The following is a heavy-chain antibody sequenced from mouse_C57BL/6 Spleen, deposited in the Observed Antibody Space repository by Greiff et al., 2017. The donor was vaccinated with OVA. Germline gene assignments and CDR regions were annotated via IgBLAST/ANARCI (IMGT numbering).Heavy chain of an antibody. CDR1: GFTFSSYG. CDR2: ISSGGSYT. CDR3: ARDYEGGYFDY. D-gene: IGHD2-4*01. J-gene: IGHJ2*01. V-gene: IGHV5-6*01. Sequence: EVQGVESGGDLVKPGGSLKLSCAASGFTFSSYGMSWVRQTPDKRLEWVATISSGGSYTYYPDSVKGRFTISRDNAKNTLYLQMSSLKSEDTAMYYCARDYEGGYFDYWGQGTTLTVSS.